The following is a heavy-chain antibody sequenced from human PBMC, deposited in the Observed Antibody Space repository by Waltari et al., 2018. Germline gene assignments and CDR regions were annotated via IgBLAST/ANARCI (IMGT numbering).Heavy chain of an antibody. Sequence: QVQLVQSEAEAKKPGSSVKASCKASGGTFSSYASRWVRPAPGQGLEWMGGIFPIFGPANYAQKFKGRVTITTDYSTSTAYMELSSLRSEYTAVYYCARSTVTKYDYWGQGTLVTVSA. V-gene: IGHV1-69*05. D-gene: IGHD4-4*01. CDR3: ARSTVTKYDY. J-gene: IGHJ4*02. CDR2: IFPIFGPA. CDR1: GGTFSSYA.